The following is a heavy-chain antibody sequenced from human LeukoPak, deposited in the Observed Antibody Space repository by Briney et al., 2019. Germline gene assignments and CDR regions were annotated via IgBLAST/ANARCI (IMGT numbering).Heavy chain of an antibody. D-gene: IGHD2-15*01. J-gene: IGHJ6*02. CDR3: ARDIGYCSGGSCYSEDYYYYGMDV. V-gene: IGHV3-11*01. Sequence: GGSLRLSCAASGFSVSSYYMSWIRQAPGKGLEWVSYISSSGSTLYYADSVKGRFTISRDNAKNSLYLQMNSLRAEDTAVYYCARDIGYCSGGSCYSEDYYYYGMDVWGQGTTVTVSS. CDR2: ISSSGSTL. CDR1: GFSVSSYY.